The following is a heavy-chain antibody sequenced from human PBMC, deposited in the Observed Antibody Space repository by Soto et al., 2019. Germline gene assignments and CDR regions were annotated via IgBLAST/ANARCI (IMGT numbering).Heavy chain of an antibody. CDR3: ARGDPYYYDSSGYYSGFDP. D-gene: IGHD3-22*01. Sequence: GESLKISCKGSGYSFTSYWIGWVRQMPGKGLEWMGIIYPGDSDTRYSPSFQGQVTISADKTISTAYLQWSSLKASDTAMYYCARGDPYYYDSSGYYSGFDPWGQGTLVTVSS. J-gene: IGHJ5*02. CDR1: GYSFTSYW. CDR2: IYPGDSDT. V-gene: IGHV5-51*01.